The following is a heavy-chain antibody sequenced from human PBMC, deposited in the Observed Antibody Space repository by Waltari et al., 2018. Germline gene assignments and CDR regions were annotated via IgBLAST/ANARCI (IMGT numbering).Heavy chain of an antibody. V-gene: IGHV1-24*01. CDR1: GYTLTELS. D-gene: IGHD3-22*01. J-gene: IGHJ6*02. Sequence: QVQLVQSGAEVKKPGASVKVSCKVSGYTLTELSMHWVRPAPGKGLEWMGGFDPKDCETIYAQKFQGRVTMTEDTSTDTAYMELSSLRSEDTAVYYCATVKPYYYDSSGYFSHYGMDVWGQGTTVTVSS. CDR2: FDPKDCET. CDR3: ATVKPYYYDSSGYFSHYGMDV.